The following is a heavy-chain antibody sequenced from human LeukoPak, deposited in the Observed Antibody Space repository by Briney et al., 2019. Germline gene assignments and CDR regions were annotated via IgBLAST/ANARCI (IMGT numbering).Heavy chain of an antibody. CDR2: IFIGGSI. CDR1: EFTVSSNY. V-gene: IGHV3-66*01. Sequence: GGSLRLSCAASEFTVSSNYMSWVRQAPGKGLEWVSVIFIGGSIYYADPVKGRFTISRDNSKNTLYLQMNSLRGEDTAVYYCARDSGRRGKPGAFDIWGQGTMVTVSS. D-gene: IGHD2-15*01. CDR3: ARDSGRRGKPGAFDI. J-gene: IGHJ3*02.